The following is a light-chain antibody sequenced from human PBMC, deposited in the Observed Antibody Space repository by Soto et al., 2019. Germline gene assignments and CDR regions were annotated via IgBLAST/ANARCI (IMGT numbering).Light chain of an antibody. CDR1: QSISSW. V-gene: IGKV1-5*03. J-gene: IGKJ1*01. Sequence: DIQMTQSPSTLSASVGDRVTITCRASQSISSWLAWYQQKPGKAPKLLIYQASSLQSGVPSRFSGSGSETEFTLTISSLLPDDFATYFCQQYKSYFRTFGQGTKGGYQ. CDR3: QQYKSYFRT. CDR2: QAS.